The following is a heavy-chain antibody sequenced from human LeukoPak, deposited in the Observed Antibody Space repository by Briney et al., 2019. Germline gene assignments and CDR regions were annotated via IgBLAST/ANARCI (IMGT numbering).Heavy chain of an antibody. D-gene: IGHD2-15*01. CDR3: ARDHAVVAATEDHLDY. CDR2: IWYDGSNK. J-gene: IGHJ4*02. V-gene: IGHV3-33*01. Sequence: PGGSLRLSCAASGFTFSSYGMHWVRQAPGKGLEWVAVIWYDGSNKYYADSVKGRFTISRDNSKNTLYLQMNSLRAEDTAVYYCARDHAVVAATEDHLDYWGQGTLVTVSP. CDR1: GFTFSSYG.